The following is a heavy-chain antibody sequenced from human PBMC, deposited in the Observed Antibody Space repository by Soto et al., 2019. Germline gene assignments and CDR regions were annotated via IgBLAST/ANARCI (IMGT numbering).Heavy chain of an antibody. Sequence: QVQLQESGPGLVKPSQTLSLTCTVSGGSISSGGYYWSWIRQHPGKGLEWIGYIYYSGSTYYNPSLKSRVTISVDTSKNQFSLKLSSVTAADTAVYYCASTPNCSSTSCYGYYYYYMDVWGKGTTVTVSS. CDR3: ASTPNCSSTSCYGYYYYYMDV. CDR1: GGSISSGGYY. V-gene: IGHV4-31*03. J-gene: IGHJ6*03. D-gene: IGHD2-2*01. CDR2: IYYSGST.